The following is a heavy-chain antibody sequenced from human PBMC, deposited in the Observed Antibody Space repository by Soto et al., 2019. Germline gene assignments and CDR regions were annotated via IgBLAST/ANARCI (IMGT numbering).Heavy chain of an antibody. D-gene: IGHD1-26*01. CDR2: IKSKTDGGTT. CDR1: GFTFSNAW. V-gene: IGHV3-15*07. Sequence: EVQLVESGGGLVKPGGSLRLSCAASGFTFSNAWMNWVRQAPGKGLEWVGRIKSKTDGGTTDYAAPVKGRFTISRDDSINTLYLQMNSLKTEDTAVYYCTTDLGGSYDVGFDYWGQGTLVTVSS. CDR3: TTDLGGSYDVGFDY. J-gene: IGHJ4*02.